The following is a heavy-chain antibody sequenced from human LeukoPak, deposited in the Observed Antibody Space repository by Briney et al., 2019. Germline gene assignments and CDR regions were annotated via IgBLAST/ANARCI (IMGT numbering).Heavy chain of an antibody. V-gene: IGHV4-31*03. CDR2: IYQSGGT. CDR1: GASIGDGGYY. D-gene: IGHD2/OR15-2a*01. Sequence: SETLSLTCTVSGASIGDGGYYWSWIRQHPGKGLEWIGHIYQSGGTHYNPSLKSRVTVSVDTSKNQFSLKLTSVTAADTAVYYCARTYYAHAFWGQGTLVTVSS. CDR3: ARTYYAHAF. J-gene: IGHJ4*02.